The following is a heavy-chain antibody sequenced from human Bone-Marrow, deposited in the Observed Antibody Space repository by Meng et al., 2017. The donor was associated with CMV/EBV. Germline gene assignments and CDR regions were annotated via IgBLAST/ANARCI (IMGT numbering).Heavy chain of an antibody. CDR2: INPNSGGT. D-gene: IGHD2-2*01. J-gene: IGHJ4*02. CDR1: GYTFTGYY. CDR3: ARFHGAKEPRYCSSTSCPDFDY. V-gene: IGHV1-2*02. Sequence: ASVKVSCKASGYTFTGYYMHWVRQAPGQGLEWMGWINPNSGGTNYAQKFQGRVTMTRDTSISTAYMELSRLRSDDTAVYYCARFHGAKEPRYCSSTSCPDFDYWGQGTLVAVSS.